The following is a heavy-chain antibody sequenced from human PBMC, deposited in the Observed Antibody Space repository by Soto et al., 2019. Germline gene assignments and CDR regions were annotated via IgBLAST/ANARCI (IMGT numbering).Heavy chain of an antibody. CDR3: ARDGAHCSSTSCYLYYYGMDV. CDR2: INPNSGGT. CDR1: GYTFTGYY. J-gene: IGHJ6*02. D-gene: IGHD2-2*01. Sequence: QVQLVQSGAEVKKPGASVKVSCKASGYTFTGYYMHWVRQAPGQGLEWMGWINPNSGGTNYAQKSQGWVTMTRDTSLSTAHMELSRLRSDDTAVYYCARDGAHCSSTSCYLYYYGMDVWGQGTTVTVSS. V-gene: IGHV1-2*04.